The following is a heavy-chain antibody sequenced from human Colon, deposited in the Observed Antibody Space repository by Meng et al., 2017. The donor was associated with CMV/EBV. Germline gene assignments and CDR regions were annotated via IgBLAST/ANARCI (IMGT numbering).Heavy chain of an antibody. Sequence: GGSLRLSCAASGFTVSSTYMSWVRQAPGKGLEWVSVIYSGGGTYYADSVKGRFAISRDNSKNTLYLQMNRLRAEDTAVYYCARGGRGLWTPFDYWGQVTLVTVSS. CDR2: IYSGGGT. D-gene: IGHD3-10*01. J-gene: IGHJ4*02. CDR1: GFTVSSTY. CDR3: ARGGRGLWTPFDY. V-gene: IGHV3-53*01.